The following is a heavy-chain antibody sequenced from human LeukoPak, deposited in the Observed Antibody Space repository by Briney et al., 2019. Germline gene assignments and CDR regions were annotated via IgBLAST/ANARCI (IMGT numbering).Heavy chain of an antibody. CDR2: ISSSSSYI. Sequence: GGSLRLSCAASGFTFSSYAMSWVRQAPGKGLEWVSSISSSSSYICYADSVKGRFTISRDNAKNSLYLQMNSLRAEDTAVYYCARDYDILTTENWFDPWGQGTLVTVSS. D-gene: IGHD3-9*01. V-gene: IGHV3-21*01. CDR3: ARDYDILTTENWFDP. CDR1: GFTFSSYA. J-gene: IGHJ5*02.